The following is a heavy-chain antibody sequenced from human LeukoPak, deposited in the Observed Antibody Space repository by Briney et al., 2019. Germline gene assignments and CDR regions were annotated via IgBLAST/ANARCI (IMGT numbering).Heavy chain of an antibody. J-gene: IGHJ4*02. D-gene: IGHD3-22*01. V-gene: IGHV1-69*05. CDR3: ARDSERYYDSSGYNFDY. Sequence: ASVKVSCKASGGTFSSYAISWVRQAPGQGLEWMGRIIPIFGTANYAQKFQGRVTITTDESTSTAYMELSSLRSEDTAVYYCARDSERYYDSSGYNFDYWGQGTLVTVSS. CDR1: GGTFSSYA. CDR2: IIPIFGTA.